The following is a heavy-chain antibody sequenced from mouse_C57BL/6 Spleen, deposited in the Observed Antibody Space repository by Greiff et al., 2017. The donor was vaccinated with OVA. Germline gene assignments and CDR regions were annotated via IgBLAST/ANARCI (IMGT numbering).Heavy chain of an antibody. V-gene: IGHV1-26*01. Sequence: EVQLQQSGPELVKPGASVKISCKASGYTFTDYYMNWVKQSHGKSLEWIGDINPNNGGTSYNQKFKGKATLTVDKSSSTAYMELRSLTSEESAVYYCARRDYGSSYDYYAMDYWGQGTSVTVSS. CDR3: ARRDYGSSYDYYAMDY. CDR1: GYTFTDYY. D-gene: IGHD1-1*01. CDR2: INPNNGGT. J-gene: IGHJ4*01.